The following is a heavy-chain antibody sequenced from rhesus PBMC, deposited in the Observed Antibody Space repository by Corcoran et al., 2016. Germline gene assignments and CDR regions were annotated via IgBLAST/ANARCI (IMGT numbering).Heavy chain of an antibody. D-gene: IGHD2-39*02. CDR1: GGSVSSSNW. J-gene: IGHJ4*01. V-gene: IGHV4-65*01. CDR2: ISGSSGST. CDR3: ANVGVTNIDY. Sequence: QVQLQESGPGLVKSSETLSLTCAVSGGSVSSSNWWSWIPQPPGKGLEWIGYISGSSGSTYNNPSLKCRVTISTDTSKTPFSLKLSSVTAADTAVYYCANVGVTNIDYWGQGVLVTVSS.